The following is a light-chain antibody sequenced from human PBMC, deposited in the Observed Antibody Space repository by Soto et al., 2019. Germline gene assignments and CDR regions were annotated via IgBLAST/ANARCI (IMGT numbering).Light chain of an antibody. V-gene: IGLV2-14*01. J-gene: IGLJ2*01. Sequence: QSALTQPASGSGSPGQSITISCTGTSSDVGGYNYVSWYQQNPGKAPKLMIYEVTNRPSGVSHRFSGAKSDNTAFLTISGLQAEDEADYYCTLYTRRNILLFGGGTKLTVL. CDR3: TLYTRRNILL. CDR1: SSDVGGYNY. CDR2: EVT.